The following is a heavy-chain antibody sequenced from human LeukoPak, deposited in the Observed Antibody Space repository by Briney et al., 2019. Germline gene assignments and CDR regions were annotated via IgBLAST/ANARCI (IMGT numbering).Heavy chain of an antibody. V-gene: IGHV3-21*01. J-gene: IGHJ4*02. CDR3: ARESSGYFY. CDR1: GFTFSTYS. D-gene: IGHD3-22*01. Sequence: GGSLRLSCAASGFTFSTYSMNWVRQAPGKGLEWVSSISSGSSFIYYADSVKGRFTISRDNTKNSLFLQMNSLRAEDTAVYYCARESSGYFYWGQGTLVTVSS. CDR2: ISSGSSFI.